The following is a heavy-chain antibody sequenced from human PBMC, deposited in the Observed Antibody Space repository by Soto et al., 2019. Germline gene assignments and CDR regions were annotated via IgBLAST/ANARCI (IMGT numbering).Heavy chain of an antibody. CDR2: IYYSGST. Sequence: SETLSLTCTVSGGSISSYYWSWIRQPPGKGLEWIGYIYYSGSTNYNPSLKSRVTISVDTSKNQFSLKLSSVTAADTAVYYCATTTVTQNPRVDYRGQGTLVTV. CDR3: ATTTVTQNPRVDY. D-gene: IGHD4-17*01. CDR1: GGSISSYY. V-gene: IGHV4-59*01. J-gene: IGHJ4*02.